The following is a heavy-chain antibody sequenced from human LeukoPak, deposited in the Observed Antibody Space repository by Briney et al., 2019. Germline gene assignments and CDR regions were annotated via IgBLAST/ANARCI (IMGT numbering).Heavy chain of an antibody. D-gene: IGHD1-1*01. Sequence: GGSLRLSCAASGFTFSSYSMNWVRQAPGKGLEWVSTISSSSSYIYYADSVKGRFTISRDNAKNSLYLQMNSLRAEDTAVYYCARDQTRAPGYYFDYWGQGTLVTVSS. V-gene: IGHV3-21*01. CDR3: ARDQTRAPGYYFDY. CDR2: ISSSSSYI. J-gene: IGHJ4*02. CDR1: GFTFSSYS.